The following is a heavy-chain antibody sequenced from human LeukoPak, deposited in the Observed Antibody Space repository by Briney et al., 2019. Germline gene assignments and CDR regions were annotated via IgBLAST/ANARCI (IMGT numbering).Heavy chain of an antibody. V-gene: IGHV3-15*01. Sequence: GGSLRLSCAASGFTFSNAWMSWVRQAPGKGLEWVGRIKSKTDGGTTDYAAPVKGRFTISRDDSKNTLYLQMNSLKTEDTAVYYCTTDLDSSGYDFFCDYWGQGTLVTVSS. CDR1: GFTFSNAW. J-gene: IGHJ4*02. CDR3: TTDLDSSGYDFFCDY. CDR2: IKSKTDGGTT. D-gene: IGHD5-12*01.